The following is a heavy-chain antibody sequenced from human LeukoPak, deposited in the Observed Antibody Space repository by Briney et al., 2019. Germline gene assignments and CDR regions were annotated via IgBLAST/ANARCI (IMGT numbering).Heavy chain of an antibody. CDR3: TTDLEYCSSTSCYG. CDR1: GFTFSNAW. J-gene: IGHJ4*02. V-gene: IGHV3-15*01. D-gene: IGHD2-2*01. CDR2: IKSKTDGGTT. Sequence: GGSLRLSCAASGFTFSNAWMSWVRQAPGKGLEWVGRIKSKTDGGTTDYAAPVKGRFTISRDDSKNTLYLQMNSLKTGDTAVYYCTTDLEYCSSTSCYGGGQGTLVTVSS.